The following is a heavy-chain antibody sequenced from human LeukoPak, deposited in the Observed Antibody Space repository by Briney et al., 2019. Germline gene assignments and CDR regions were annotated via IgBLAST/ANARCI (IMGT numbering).Heavy chain of an antibody. V-gene: IGHV3-48*03. CDR1: GFTFSTYE. CDR2: ISSSGNV. D-gene: IGHD4-17*01. CDR3: ARDMTLSPGNNYGSCFDY. Sequence: PGGSLRLSCAASGFTFSTYEMNWVRQAPGKGLEWVSYISSSGNVHYSESVKGRFTISRDNAKSSLYLQMNSLRAEDTAVYYCARDMTLSPGNNYGSCFDYWGQGTLVTVSS. J-gene: IGHJ4*02.